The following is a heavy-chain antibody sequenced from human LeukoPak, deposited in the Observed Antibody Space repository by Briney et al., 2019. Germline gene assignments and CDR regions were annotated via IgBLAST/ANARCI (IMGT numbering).Heavy chain of an antibody. Sequence: PSETLSLTCTVPGGSLSNYYWSWLRQPPGKGLEWIGYIYYSVTPYYNPSLTSRVNIYVDTSKNRFSLKLSSVTASDTAVYYCARSLGPRPRWSFDLWGRGTRITVAS. CDR3: ARSLGPRPRWSFDL. CDR2: IYYSVTP. J-gene: IGHJ2*01. D-gene: IGHD1-26*01. CDR1: GGSLSNYY. V-gene: IGHV4-59*01.